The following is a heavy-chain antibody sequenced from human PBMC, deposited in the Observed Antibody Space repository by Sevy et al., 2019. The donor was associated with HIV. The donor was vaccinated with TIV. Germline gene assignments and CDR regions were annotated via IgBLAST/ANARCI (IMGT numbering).Heavy chain of an antibody. CDR3: ARELGGNNLNSVDY. CDR1: GFTFSSYS. Sequence: GGSLRLSCAASGFTFSSYSMNWVRQAPGKGLEWVSYISSSSSTIYYADSVKGRFTISRDNAKNSLYLQMNSLRAEETAVYYCARELGGNNLNSVDYWGQETLVTVSS. J-gene: IGHJ4*02. CDR2: ISSSSSTI. D-gene: IGHD3-16*01. V-gene: IGHV3-48*01.